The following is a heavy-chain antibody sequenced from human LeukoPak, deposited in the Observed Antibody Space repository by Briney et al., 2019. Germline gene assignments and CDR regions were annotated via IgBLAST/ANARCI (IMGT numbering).Heavy chain of an antibody. D-gene: IGHD6-13*01. Sequence: GASVKVSCKASGYTFTSYDINWVRQATGQGLEWMGWMNPNSGNTGYAQKFQGRVTMTRNTSISTAYMELSSLRSEDTAVYYCARGGLAAAGYYYYGMDVWGQGTTVTVSS. CDR2: MNPNSGNT. V-gene: IGHV1-8*01. CDR3: ARGGLAAAGYYYYGMDV. CDR1: GYTFTSYD. J-gene: IGHJ6*02.